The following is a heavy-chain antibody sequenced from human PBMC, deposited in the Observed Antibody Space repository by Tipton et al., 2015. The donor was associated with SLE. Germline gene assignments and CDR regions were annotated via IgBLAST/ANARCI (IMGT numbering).Heavy chain of an antibody. CDR2: IYHSGST. D-gene: IGHD2-8*01. CDR1: GGAFSGYY. V-gene: IGHV4-34*01. Sequence: TLSLTCALYGGAFSGYYWAWIRQSPGKGLEWIGDIYHSGSTDYNPSLKSRVSMSIDTSKRQFSLEVKSLTAADTGVYYCARRLRMKAFDFWGQGTLVTVSS. J-gene: IGHJ4*02. CDR3: ARRLRMKAFDF.